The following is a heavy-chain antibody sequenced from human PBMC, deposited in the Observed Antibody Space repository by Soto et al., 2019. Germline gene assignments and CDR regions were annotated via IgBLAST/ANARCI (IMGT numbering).Heavy chain of an antibody. J-gene: IGHJ5*01. CDR2: ISHDGGAV. V-gene: IGHV3-30*18. CDR3: AKDLYSSDWFPFFDS. Sequence: QVQLVESGGGVVQPGRSLRLSCAASGFSFSTTGMHWVRQAPGKGLEWVAMISHDGGAVHFADSVKGRFTISRNNSTNTLYLQMNIMRHEDTAVDSVAKDLYSSDWFPFFDSWGQGSLVTVSS. D-gene: IGHD6-19*01. CDR1: GFSFSTTG.